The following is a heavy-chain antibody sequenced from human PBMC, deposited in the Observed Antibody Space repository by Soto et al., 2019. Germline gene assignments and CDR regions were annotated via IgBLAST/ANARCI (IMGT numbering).Heavy chain of an antibody. J-gene: IGHJ6*02. V-gene: IGHV3-21*01. CDR1: GFTFSGYT. Sequence: EVQLVESGGGLVRPGGSLRLSCAASGFTFSGYTMNWVRQAPGKGLEWVSSISSTSDNIYYADSMKGRFTVSRDNAGNSLFLQMNNLRPEDTAVYYCAREQQLARYRRIDVWGPGTTVTVSS. CDR3: AREQQLARYRRIDV. CDR2: ISSTSDNI. D-gene: IGHD6-13*01.